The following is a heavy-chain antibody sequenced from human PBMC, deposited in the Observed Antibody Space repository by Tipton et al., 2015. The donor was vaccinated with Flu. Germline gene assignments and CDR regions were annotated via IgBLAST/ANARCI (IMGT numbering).Heavy chain of an antibody. CDR2: IRQDGIEK. CDR1: QFTFSNYW. V-gene: IGHV3-7*01. CDR3: ARAMDV. Sequence: SLRLSCAASQFTFSNYWMHWVRQAPGRGLEWVANIRQDGIEKYYAGSVKGRFTISRDNAKNSLYLQMNSLRAEDTAVYYCARAMDVWGEGTMVTVSS. D-gene: IGHD3-10*01. J-gene: IGHJ6*03.